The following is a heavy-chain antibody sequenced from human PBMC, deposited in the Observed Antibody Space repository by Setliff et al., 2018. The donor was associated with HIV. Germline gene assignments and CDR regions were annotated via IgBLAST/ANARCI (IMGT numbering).Heavy chain of an antibody. V-gene: IGHV4-4*07. CDR1: GGSTSSDT. CDR3: ARDDHGDPFDY. CDR2: IYRSGST. D-gene: IGHD4-17*01. Sequence: PSETLSLTCSVSGGSTSSDTWSWIRQPAGQGLEWIGRIYRSGSTNYNTPLESRVTMSVDTSKNQFSLKLSSVTAADTAVYYCARDDHGDPFDYWGQGTLVTVSS. J-gene: IGHJ4*02.